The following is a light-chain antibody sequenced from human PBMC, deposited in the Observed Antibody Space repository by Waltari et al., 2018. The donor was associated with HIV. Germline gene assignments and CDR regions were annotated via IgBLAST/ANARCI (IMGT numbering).Light chain of an antibody. J-gene: IGLJ2*01. CDR1: ALPNQY. CDR2: KER. V-gene: IGLV3-25*03. CDR3: QSADTSGTHVV. Sequence: SYELTQPPPVSVSPGQTARITCPGDALPNQYAYWYQQKPGQAPVLVIYKERERPSGIPERFSGSSSGTTVTLTISGVQAEDEADYYCQSADTSGTHVVFGGGTKLTVL.